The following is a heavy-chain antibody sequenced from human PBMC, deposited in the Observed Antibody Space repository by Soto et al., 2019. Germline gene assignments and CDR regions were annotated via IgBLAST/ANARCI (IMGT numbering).Heavy chain of an antibody. V-gene: IGHV2-5*02. CDR3: AHKGGGDRILDY. CDR1: GFSLSASGVG. CDR2: IYWDDAK. Sequence: QITLKESGPTLVKPTQTLTLTCTFSGFSLSASGVGVGWIRQPPGKALEWLAIIYWDDAKHYSPSLKSSLTTTKDTSKNQGVLTMTNVDPVDTATYYCAHKGGGDRILDYWGQGTLVTVSS. J-gene: IGHJ4*02. D-gene: IGHD3-16*01.